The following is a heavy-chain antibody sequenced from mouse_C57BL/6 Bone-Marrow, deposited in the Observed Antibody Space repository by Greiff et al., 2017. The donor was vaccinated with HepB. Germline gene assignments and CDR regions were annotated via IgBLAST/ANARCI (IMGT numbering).Heavy chain of an antibody. V-gene: IGHV1-18*01. D-gene: IGHD1-1*01. Sequence: VEPGASVKIPCKASGYTFTDYNMDWVKQSHGKSLEWIGDINPNNGGTIYNQKFKGKATLTVDKSSSTAYMELRSLTSEDTAVYYCARRYGSSYRFAYWGQGTLVTVSA. CDR3: ARRYGSSYRFAY. CDR2: INPNNGGT. J-gene: IGHJ3*01. CDR1: GYTFTDYN.